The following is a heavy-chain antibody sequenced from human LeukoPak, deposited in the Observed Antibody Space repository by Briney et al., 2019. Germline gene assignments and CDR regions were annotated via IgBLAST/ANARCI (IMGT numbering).Heavy chain of an antibody. CDR3: ARESHRDIVVVVADNWLDP. Sequence: ASVTVSCKASGYTFTGYYMHWVRQAPGQGLEWMGWINPNSGGTNYAQKFQGRVTMTRDTSISRAYMELSRLRSDDTAVYYCARESHRDIVVVVADNWLDPWGQGTLVTVSS. CDR1: GYTFTGYY. D-gene: IGHD2-15*01. V-gene: IGHV1-2*02. J-gene: IGHJ5*02. CDR2: INPNSGGT.